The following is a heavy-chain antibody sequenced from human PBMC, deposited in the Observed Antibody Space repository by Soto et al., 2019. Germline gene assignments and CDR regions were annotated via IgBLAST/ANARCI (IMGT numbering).Heavy chain of an antibody. CDR2: ISYDGSNK. V-gene: IGHV3-30-3*01. CDR3: ARDPRVLQPAGAFDI. D-gene: IGHD6-6*01. J-gene: IGHJ3*02. Sequence: VQLLESGGGLVQPGGSLRLSCAASGFTFSSYAMHWVRQAPGKGLEWVAVISYDGSNKYYADSVKGRFTISRDNSKNTLYLQMNSLRAEDTAVYYCARDPRVLQPAGAFDIWGQGTMVTVSS. CDR1: GFTFSSYA.